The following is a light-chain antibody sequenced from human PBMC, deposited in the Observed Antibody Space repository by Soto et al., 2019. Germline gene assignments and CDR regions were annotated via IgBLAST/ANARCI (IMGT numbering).Light chain of an antibody. Sequence: DIQMTQSPSSLSASVGDRVTITCRASQSISSYLNWYQQKPEKAPQLLIYAASSLQSGVPSRFSGSGSGTDFTLNISSLQPEDFATYYCQQSYSNFRTVGGGTKVEIK. CDR2: AAS. V-gene: IGKV1-39*01. CDR3: QQSYSNFRT. CDR1: QSISSY. J-gene: IGKJ4*01.